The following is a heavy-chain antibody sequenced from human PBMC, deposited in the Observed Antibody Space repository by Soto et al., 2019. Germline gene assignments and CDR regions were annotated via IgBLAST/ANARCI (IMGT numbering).Heavy chain of an antibody. Sequence: QVQLVQSGAEVKRPGSSVKVSCKASGGTFSSYAISWVRQAPGQGLEWMGGIIPVFGTGIYAQKLQGRVTITADKSTNTAYMELSSLRYEDTAVYFCARASGTGGYTYGLDYWGQGTVVTVSS. CDR3: ARASGTGGYTYGLDY. CDR2: IIPVFGTG. J-gene: IGHJ4*02. CDR1: GGTFSSYA. V-gene: IGHV1-69*06. D-gene: IGHD5-18*01.